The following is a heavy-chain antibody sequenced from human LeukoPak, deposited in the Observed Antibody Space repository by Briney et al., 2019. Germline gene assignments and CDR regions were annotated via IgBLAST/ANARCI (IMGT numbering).Heavy chain of an antibody. D-gene: IGHD6-13*01. V-gene: IGHV3-9*01. Sequence: GRSLRLSCAPSGFTFDDYAMHWVRQAPGKGLEWVSGISWNSGSIGYADSVKGRFTISRDNAKNSLYLQMNSLRAEDAALYYCAKSTPYSSSWYNGGYYFDYWGQGTLVTVSS. CDR3: AKSTPYSSSWYNGGYYFDY. CDR1: GFTFDDYA. CDR2: ISWNSGSI. J-gene: IGHJ4*02.